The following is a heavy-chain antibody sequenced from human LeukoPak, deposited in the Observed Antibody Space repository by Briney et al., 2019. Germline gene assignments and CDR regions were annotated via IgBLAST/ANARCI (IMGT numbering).Heavy chain of an antibody. CDR1: GFTFSSYW. J-gene: IGHJ4*02. CDR3: ARVSMIQWLGAGYFDY. D-gene: IGHD6-19*01. V-gene: IGHV3-7*01. CDR2: IKQDGSEK. Sequence: GGSLRLSCAASGFTFSSYWMSWARQAPGKGLEWVANIKQDGSEKYYVDSVKGRFTISRDNAKNSLYLQMNSLRAEDTAVYYCARVSMIQWLGAGYFDYWGQGTLVTVSS.